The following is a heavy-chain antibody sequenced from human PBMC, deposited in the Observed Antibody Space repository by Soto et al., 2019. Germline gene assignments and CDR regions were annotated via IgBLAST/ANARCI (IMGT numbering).Heavy chain of an antibody. V-gene: IGHV1-46*01. CDR3: AGTPRPSSIAARPDRSDWFDP. CDR2: MKCSDGST. Sequence: ASVKVSCKAAGYTFTNYYIHWVRQAPGQGLEWMGLMKCSDGSTTYAQKFQGRVTMTRDTSTSTVYMELSSLRSEDTAVYYCAGTPRPSSIAARPDRSDWFDPWGQGTLVTVSS. D-gene: IGHD6-6*01. J-gene: IGHJ5*02. CDR1: GYTFTNYY.